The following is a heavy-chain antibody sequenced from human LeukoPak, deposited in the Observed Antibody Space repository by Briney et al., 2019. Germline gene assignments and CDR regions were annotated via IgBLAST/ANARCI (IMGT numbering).Heavy chain of an antibody. J-gene: IGHJ4*02. V-gene: IGHV3-15*01. D-gene: IGHD5-12*01. CDR3: TTSWGYKY. Sequence: PGGSLRLSCAASGFTFSDYYMSWIRQAPGKGLEWVGRIKSKSDGGTTDYAAPVKGRFTISRDDSKNTLFLQMNSLKTEDTAVYYCTTSWGYKYWGRGTLVTVSS. CDR1: GFTFSDYY. CDR2: IKSKSDGGTT.